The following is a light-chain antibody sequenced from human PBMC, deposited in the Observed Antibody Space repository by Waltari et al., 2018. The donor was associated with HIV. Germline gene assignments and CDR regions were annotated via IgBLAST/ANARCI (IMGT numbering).Light chain of an antibody. CDR3: MQTAHWPRT. J-gene: IGKJ1*01. V-gene: IGKV2-30*01. Sequence: DVVMTQSPLSLPVTLGQPASISCRSNQSLVYIDGSTYLNWFHQRPGRSPRRLIYKVSNRDSGAPDRFSGSGSGTDFTLTISRVEAEDVGVYYCMQTAHWPRTFGQGTTVEIK. CDR2: KVS. CDR1: QSLVYIDGSTY.